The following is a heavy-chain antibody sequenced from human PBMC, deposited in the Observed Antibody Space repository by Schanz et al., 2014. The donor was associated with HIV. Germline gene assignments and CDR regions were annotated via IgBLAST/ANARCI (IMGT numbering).Heavy chain of an antibody. CDR2: ISYDGSDK. Sequence: VQLVESGGGVVQPGRSLRLSCAASGFTFSSYGIHWVRQAPGKGLEWVAMISYDGSDKYYAGSVKGRFTISRDNSQNTMYLQMNRLRAEDTAVYYCARENPLYYYLHGGPFDIWGQGTMVTVSS. CDR1: GFTFSSYG. CDR3: ARENPLYYYLHGGPFDI. V-gene: IGHV3-30*03. J-gene: IGHJ3*02. D-gene: IGHD3-10*01.